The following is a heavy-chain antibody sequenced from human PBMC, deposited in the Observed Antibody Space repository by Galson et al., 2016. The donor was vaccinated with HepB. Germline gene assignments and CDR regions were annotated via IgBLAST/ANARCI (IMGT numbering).Heavy chain of an antibody. CDR2: ISSSSSDS. CDR1: GFTFSTYS. Sequence: SLRLSCAASGFTFSTYSMTWVRQAPGKGLEWISYISSSSSDSFYADSVKGRFTISRDNAKNSLYLKMSSLTDDDTAVYYCARGEIGTLPYYYFGMDVWGQETLVAVTS. CDR3: ARGEIGTLPYYYFGMDV. D-gene: IGHD1-1*01. V-gene: IGHV3-48*02. J-gene: IGHJ6*02.